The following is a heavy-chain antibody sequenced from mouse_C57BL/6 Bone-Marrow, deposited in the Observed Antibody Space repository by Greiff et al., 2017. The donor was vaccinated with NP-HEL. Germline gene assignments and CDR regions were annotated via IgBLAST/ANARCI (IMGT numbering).Heavy chain of an antibody. D-gene: IGHD2-3*01. CDR2: IDPETGGT. CDR1: GYTFTDYE. V-gene: IGHV1-15*01. J-gene: IGHJ2*01. CDR3: TRDGLYFDY. Sequence: QVHVKQSGAELVRPGASVTLSCKASGYTFTDYEMHWVKQTPVHGLEWIGAIDPETGGTAYNQKFKGKAILTADKSSSTAYMELRSLTSEDSAVYYCTRDGLYFDYWGQGTTLTVSS.